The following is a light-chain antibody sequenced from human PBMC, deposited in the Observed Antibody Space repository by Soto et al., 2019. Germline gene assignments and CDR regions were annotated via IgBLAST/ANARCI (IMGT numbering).Light chain of an antibody. V-gene: IGKV3-20*01. CDR3: YQHETSPPT. J-gene: IGKJ3*01. CDR2: GAS. Sequence: IVLTQSPGTLSLSPGERGTLSCRTSQTVNSPYLAWYQQKPGQAPRLLISGASTRATGIPDRFSVSGSGTEFTLTISRLESEDFAVYYCYQHETSPPTFGPGTKVDIK. CDR1: QTVNSPY.